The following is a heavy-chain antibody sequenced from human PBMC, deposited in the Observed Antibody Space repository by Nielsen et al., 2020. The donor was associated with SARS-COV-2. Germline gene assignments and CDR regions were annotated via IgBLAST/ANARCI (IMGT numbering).Heavy chain of an antibody. CDR3: ARDVLREKVQGMDV. CDR2: LSWNSGNI. V-gene: IGHV3-9*01. J-gene: IGHJ6*02. Sequence: SLKISCAASGFTFDDYAMHWVRQAPGKGLEWVSGLSWNSGNIGYADSVEGRFTISRDNANNLVHLQMNSLRAEDTAVYYCARDVLREKVQGMDVWGQGTTVTVSS. CDR1: GFTFDDYA. D-gene: IGHD1-26*01.